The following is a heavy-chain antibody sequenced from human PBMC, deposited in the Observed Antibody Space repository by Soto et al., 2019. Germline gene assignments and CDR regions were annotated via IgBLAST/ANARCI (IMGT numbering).Heavy chain of an antibody. Sequence: ASVKVSCKASGYTFTSYGISWVRQAPGQGLEWMGWISAYNGNTNYAQKLQGRVTMTTDTSTSTAYKELRSLRSDDTAVYYCARDPTRITIFGVVTSDAYYYYGMDVWGQGTTVTVSS. CDR1: GYTFTSYG. J-gene: IGHJ6*02. CDR2: ISAYNGNT. V-gene: IGHV1-18*01. D-gene: IGHD3-3*01. CDR3: ARDPTRITIFGVVTSDAYYYYGMDV.